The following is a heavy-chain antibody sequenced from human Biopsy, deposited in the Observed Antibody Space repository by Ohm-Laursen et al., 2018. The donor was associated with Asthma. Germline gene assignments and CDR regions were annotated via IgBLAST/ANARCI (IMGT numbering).Heavy chain of an antibody. CDR1: GYTFNSAG. Sequence: ASVTVSCKTSGYTFNSAGITWVRQAPGQGLEWMGWISVYNGNTKVAQKLQDRVTMITDTSTSTAYMESRSLRSDDTAVYFCARAVDYSHYYGIDVWGQGTTVTVS. CDR2: ISVYNGNT. CDR3: ARAVDYSHYYGIDV. D-gene: IGHD3-10*01. J-gene: IGHJ6*02. V-gene: IGHV1-18*01.